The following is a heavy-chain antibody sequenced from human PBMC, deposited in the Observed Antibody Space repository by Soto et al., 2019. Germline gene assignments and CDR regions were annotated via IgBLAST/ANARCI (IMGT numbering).Heavy chain of an antibody. J-gene: IGHJ3*02. CDR3: TRAGGTIFGPAPPDVFDI. CDR1: GFMFGDYD. Sequence: GGSLRLSCTASGFMFGDYDMSWFRQAAGKGLEWVGFIRSKTYGGTTEYAASVKHRFILSRDDSKSIAYLQMNSLKTEDTAVYFCTRAGGTIFGPAPPDVFDIWGQGTMVTVSS. D-gene: IGHD3-3*01. V-gene: IGHV3-49*03. CDR2: IRSKTYGGTT.